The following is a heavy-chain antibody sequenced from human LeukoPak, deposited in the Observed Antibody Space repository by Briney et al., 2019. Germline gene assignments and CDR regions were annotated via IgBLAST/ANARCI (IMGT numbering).Heavy chain of an antibody. CDR2: MNPNSGNT. J-gene: IGHJ5*02. CDR1: GYTFTGYY. D-gene: IGHD6-13*01. CDR3: ARVAAAGAP. Sequence: GASVKVSCKASGYTFTGYYMHWVRQATGQGLEWMGWMNPNSGNTGYAQKFQGRVTMTRNTSISTAYMELSSLRSEDTAVYYCARVAAAGAPWGQGTLVTVSS. V-gene: IGHV1-8*02.